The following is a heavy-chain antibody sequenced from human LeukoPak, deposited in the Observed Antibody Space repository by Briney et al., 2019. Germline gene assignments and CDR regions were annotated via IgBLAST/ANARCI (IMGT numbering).Heavy chain of an antibody. CDR1: GFTIKDYY. CDR2: INIGGTNT. CDR3: ATDGAGFDT. Sequence: PGGSLRLSCGASGFTIKDYYMSWIRQTPGKGLEWLSYINIGGTNTHYADSVKGRFTISRDNAKKSLYLEMNNLRAEDTAVYYCATDGAGFDTWGQGVLVTVSS. J-gene: IGHJ5*02. V-gene: IGHV3-11*01.